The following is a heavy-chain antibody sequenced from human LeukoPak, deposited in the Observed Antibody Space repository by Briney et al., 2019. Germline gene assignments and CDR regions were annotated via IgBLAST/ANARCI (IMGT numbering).Heavy chain of an antibody. Sequence: PGGSLRLSCAASGFTFSNAWMSWVRQAPGKGLEWVGRTRSKTDGGTADYAAPVKGRFTISRDDSKNTLYLQMNSLKTEDTAVYYCTTYSSGWYWGQGTLVTVS. CDR2: TRSKTDGGTA. V-gene: IGHV3-15*01. J-gene: IGHJ4*02. D-gene: IGHD6-19*01. CDR1: GFTFSNAW. CDR3: TTYSSGWY.